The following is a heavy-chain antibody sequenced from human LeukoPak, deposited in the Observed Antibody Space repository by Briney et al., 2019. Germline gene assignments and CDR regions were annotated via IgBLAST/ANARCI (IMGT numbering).Heavy chain of an antibody. D-gene: IGHD5-12*01. CDR3: ARGPPLRGYSGYDYLDDY. CDR2: GHHSGST. CDR1: GYSISSGYY. V-gene: IGHV4-38-2*02. Sequence: PSETLSLTCTVSGYSISSGYYWGWIRQPPGKGLEWIGSGHHSGSTYYNASLKSRVTISLDTSKNQFSLKLSSVTVADTAVYYCARGPPLRGYSGYDYLDDYWGQGTLVTVSS. J-gene: IGHJ4*02.